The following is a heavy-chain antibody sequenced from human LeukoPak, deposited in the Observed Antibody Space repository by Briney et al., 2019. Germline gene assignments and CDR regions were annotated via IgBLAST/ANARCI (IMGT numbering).Heavy chain of an antibody. CDR1: GYTFTSYG. J-gene: IGHJ3*02. D-gene: IGHD3-22*01. CDR2: ISAYNGNT. CDR3: ARSALGLLLRVEAFDI. Sequence: GASVKVSCKTSGYTFTSYGISWVRQAPGQGLEWMGWISAYNGNTNYAQKLQGRVTMTTDTSTSTAYMELRSLRSDDTAVYYCARSALGLLLRVEAFDIWGQGTMVTVSS. V-gene: IGHV1-18*01.